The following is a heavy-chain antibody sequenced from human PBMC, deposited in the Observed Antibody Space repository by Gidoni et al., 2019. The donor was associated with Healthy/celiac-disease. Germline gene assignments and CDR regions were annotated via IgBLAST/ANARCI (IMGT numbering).Heavy chain of an antibody. J-gene: IGHJ6*02. V-gene: IGHV4-34*01. D-gene: IGHD1-1*01. Sequence: QVQLQQWGAGLLKPSETLSLTCAVYGGSFSGYSWSWIRQPPGKGLEWIGEINHSGSTNYNPSLKSRVTISVDTSKYQFSLKLSSVTAADTAVYYCARNRGHYYGMDVWGQGTTVTVSS. CDR1: GGSFSGYS. CDR2: INHSGST. CDR3: ARNRGHYYGMDV.